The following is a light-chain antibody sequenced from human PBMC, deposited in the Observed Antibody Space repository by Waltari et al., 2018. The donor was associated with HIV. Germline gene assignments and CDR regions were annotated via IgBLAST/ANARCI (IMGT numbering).Light chain of an antibody. J-gene: IGKJ5*01. CDR1: QSVSASH. CDR3: QQYGSPPHP. V-gene: IGKV3-20*01. Sequence: EIVLTQSPGTLSLSPGERATLSCRASQSVSASHLAWYQQKPGQAPRLLIYATSTRATGIPDRFSGGGSGTDFTLIITRLETEDFAVYYCQQYGSPPHPFGQGTRLEMK. CDR2: ATS.